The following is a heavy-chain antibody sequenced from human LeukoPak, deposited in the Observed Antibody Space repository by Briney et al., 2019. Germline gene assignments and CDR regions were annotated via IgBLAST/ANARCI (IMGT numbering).Heavy chain of an antibody. J-gene: IGHJ4*02. CDR3: ARHILSATVVTPGDY. CDR1: GFIFSSYW. Sequence: PGGSLRLSCAASGFIFSSYWMSWVRQAPGKGLEWVANIKQGGSEKYYVDSVKGRFTISRDNAKNSLYLQMNSLRAEDTAVYYCARHILSATVVTPGDYWGQGTLVTVSS. D-gene: IGHD4-23*01. V-gene: IGHV3-7*01. CDR2: IKQGGSEK.